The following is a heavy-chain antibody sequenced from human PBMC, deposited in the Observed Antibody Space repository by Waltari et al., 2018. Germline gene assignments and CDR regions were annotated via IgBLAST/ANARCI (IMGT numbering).Heavy chain of an antibody. J-gene: IGHJ4*02. V-gene: IGHV4-4*07. CDR3: ARETGTGYYPNYFDY. D-gene: IGHD1-26*01. Sequence: VQLQESGPGLVKPSDTLSLPSTVFGGSVPTYLWSWVRQPAGKGLEWVGRISTSGSANYSPSLESRVTMSVDRSENQVSLNLHSVTAADTAIYYCARETGTGYYPNYFDYWGQGTPVTVSS. CDR2: ISTSGSA. CDR1: GGSVPTYL.